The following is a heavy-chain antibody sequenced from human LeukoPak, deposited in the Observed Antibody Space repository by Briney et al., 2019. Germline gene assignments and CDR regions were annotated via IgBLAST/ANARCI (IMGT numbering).Heavy chain of an antibody. CDR3: ARKSVAATPRDIVYQYSYMDV. CDR1: GYTFTSYY. Sequence: GASVKVSCKASGYTFTSYYMHWVRQAPGQGLEWMGIINPSGGSTSYAQKFQGRVTMTRDMSTSTVYMELSSLRSEDTAVYYCARKSVAATPRDIVYQYSYMDVWGKGTTVTVSS. CDR2: INPSGGST. J-gene: IGHJ6*03. D-gene: IGHD2-15*01. V-gene: IGHV1-46*01.